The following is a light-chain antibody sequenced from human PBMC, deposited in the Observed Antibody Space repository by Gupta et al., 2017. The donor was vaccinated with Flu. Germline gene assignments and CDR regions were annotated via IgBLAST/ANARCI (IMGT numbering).Light chain of an antibody. Sequence: DIQMTQSPSSPSASVADRVTITCRASQSISSYSNCYQQKPGKAPKLLIYAASRAQSGVPSRISGSGSAADITLTISRLPPEDFVTYYCQQRNSTAYSFGQGTRLEIK. V-gene: IGKV1-39*01. CDR2: AAS. CDR3: QQRNSTAYS. J-gene: IGKJ2*03. CDR1: QSISSY.